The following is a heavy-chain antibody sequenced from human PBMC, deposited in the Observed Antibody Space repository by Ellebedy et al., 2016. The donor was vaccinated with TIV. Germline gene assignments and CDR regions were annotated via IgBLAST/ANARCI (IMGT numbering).Heavy chain of an antibody. D-gene: IGHD7-27*01. CDR2: MNPNSGNT. J-gene: IGHJ6*02. V-gene: IGHV1-8*03. CDR3: ARGVVTGEGMDV. CDR1: GYTFTSYG. Sequence: AASVKVSCKASGYTFTSYGINWVRQATGQGLEWMGWMNPNSGNTGYAQKFQGRVTITRNTSISTAYMELSSLRSEDTAVYYCARGVVTGEGMDVWGQGTTVTVSS.